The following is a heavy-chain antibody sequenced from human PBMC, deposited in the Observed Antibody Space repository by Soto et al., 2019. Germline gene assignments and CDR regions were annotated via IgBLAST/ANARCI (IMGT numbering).Heavy chain of an antibody. Sequence: SETLSLTCTVSGGSISSGGYYWSWIRQHPGKGLEWIGYIYYSGSTYYNPSLKGRVTISVDTSKNQFSLKLSSVTAADTAVYYCARDSRQTYYYDSSGYDYWGQGTLVTVSS. CDR2: IYYSGST. CDR1: GGSISSGGYY. CDR3: ARDSRQTYYYDSSGYDY. D-gene: IGHD3-22*01. V-gene: IGHV4-31*03. J-gene: IGHJ4*02.